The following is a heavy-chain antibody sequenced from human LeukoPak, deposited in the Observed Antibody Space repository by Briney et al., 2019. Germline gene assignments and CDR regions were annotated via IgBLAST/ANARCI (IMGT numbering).Heavy chain of an antibody. CDR2: ISKDGSSK. Sequence: GRCLRLSCVASGFTFNTYGMHWVRQAPGKGLEWVAGISKDGSSKDYADSVKGRFTNSRDNSKNTMYLQMNSLRVEDTAVYCCAKAAYCTSTSCHFSGYAQRPLDSWGQGTLVTVSS. CDR3: AKAAYCTSTSCHFSGYAQRPLDS. V-gene: IGHV3-30*18. J-gene: IGHJ4*02. D-gene: IGHD2-2*01. CDR1: GFTFNTYG.